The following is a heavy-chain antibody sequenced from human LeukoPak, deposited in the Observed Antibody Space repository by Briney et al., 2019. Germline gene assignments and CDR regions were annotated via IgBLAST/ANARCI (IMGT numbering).Heavy chain of an antibody. J-gene: IGHJ4*02. CDR2: IKQDGSEK. Sequence: GGSLRLSCAASGFTFSSYWMSWVRQVPGKGLEWVANIKQDGSEKYYVDSVKGRFTISRDNAKNSLYLQMNSLRAEDTAVYYCARSPSYSSGWLFDHWGQGTLVTVSS. D-gene: IGHD6-19*01. CDR3: ARSPSYSSGWLFDH. CDR1: GFTFSSYW. V-gene: IGHV3-7*01.